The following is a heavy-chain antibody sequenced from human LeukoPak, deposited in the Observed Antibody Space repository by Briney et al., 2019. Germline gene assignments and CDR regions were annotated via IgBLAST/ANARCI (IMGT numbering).Heavy chain of an antibody. CDR3: AAYRQVLLPFES. V-gene: IGHV3-53*01. J-gene: IGHJ4*02. D-gene: IGHD2-8*02. CDR2: IFPSGGEI. Sequence: GGSLRLSCAASGFTVSSNYMSWVRQAPGKGLEWVSSIFPSGGEIHYADSVRGRFTISRDNSKSTLSLQMNSLRAEDTAIYYCAAYRQVLLPFESWGQGTLVTVSS. CDR1: GFTVSSNY.